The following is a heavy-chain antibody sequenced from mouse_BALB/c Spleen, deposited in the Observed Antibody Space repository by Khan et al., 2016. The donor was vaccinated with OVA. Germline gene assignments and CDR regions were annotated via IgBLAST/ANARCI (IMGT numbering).Heavy chain of an antibody. Sequence: QIQLVQSGPELKKPGETVKISCKASGYTFTNYGMNWVKQAPGKGLKWMGWINTYSGEPTYADDFKGRSAFSLETSASTAYLQIKNLKNEDTATYFCASANSYWYFDVWGEGTTVTVSS. V-gene: IGHV9-3-1*01. CDR3: ASANSYWYFDV. D-gene: IGHD4-1*02. J-gene: IGHJ1*01. CDR2: INTYSGEP. CDR1: GYTFTNYG.